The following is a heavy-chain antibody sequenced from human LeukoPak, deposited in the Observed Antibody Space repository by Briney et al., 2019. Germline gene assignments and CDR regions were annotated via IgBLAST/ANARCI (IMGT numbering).Heavy chain of an antibody. D-gene: IGHD3-10*01. V-gene: IGHV4-34*01. Sequence: PSETLSLTCAVYGGSFSGYYWSWIRQPPGKGLEWIGEINHSGSTNYNPSLKSRVTISVDTSKNQFSPKLSSVTAADTAVYYCAREKRVTMVRGVINSPLDYWGQGTLVTVSS. CDR3: AREKRVTMVRGVINSPLDY. J-gene: IGHJ4*02. CDR1: GGSFSGYY. CDR2: INHSGST.